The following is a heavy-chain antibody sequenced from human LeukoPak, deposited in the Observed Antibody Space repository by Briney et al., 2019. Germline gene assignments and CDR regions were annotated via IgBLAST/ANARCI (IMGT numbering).Heavy chain of an antibody. CDR2: MYYSGSP. D-gene: IGHD6-13*01. Sequence: SETLSLTCTVSGGSIISTTSYWGWIRQPPGKGLEWFGTMYYSGSPYYTPSLKSRVTISVDTSKNQFSLKLSSVTAADTAVYYCARNLRIAAAGTYFDYWGQGTLVTVSS. CDR3: ARNLRIAAAGTYFDY. J-gene: IGHJ4*02. CDR1: GGSIISTTSY. V-gene: IGHV4-39*07.